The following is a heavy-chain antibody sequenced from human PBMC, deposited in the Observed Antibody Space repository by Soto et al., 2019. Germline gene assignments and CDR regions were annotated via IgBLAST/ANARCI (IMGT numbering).Heavy chain of an antibody. Sequence: EVQLVESGGGLVQPGGSLRLSCAASGFTFSAYSMNWVRQAPGKGLEWISYIRTSTTTIHYADSVKGRFTISRDNAKNSLYLQMNSLRAEDTAIYCCARDYHYAFDFWGQGTLVTVSS. J-gene: IGHJ4*02. CDR1: GFTFSAYS. CDR3: ARDYHYAFDF. CDR2: IRTSTTTI. V-gene: IGHV3-48*01. D-gene: IGHD2-2*01.